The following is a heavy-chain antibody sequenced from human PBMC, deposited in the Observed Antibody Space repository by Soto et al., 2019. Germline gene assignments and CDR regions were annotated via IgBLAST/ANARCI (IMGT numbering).Heavy chain of an antibody. D-gene: IGHD3-3*01. CDR3: ARLAYYDFWSGYRPHSPDTYYYYYMDV. J-gene: IGHJ6*03. Sequence: SETLSLTCTVSGGSISSGGYYWSWIRQHPGKGLEWIGYIYYSGSTNYNPSLKSRVTISVDTSKNQFSLKLSSVTAADTAVYYCARLAYYDFWSGYRPHSPDTYYYYYMDVWGKGTTVTVSS. CDR1: GGSISSGGYY. CDR2: IYYSGST. V-gene: IGHV4-61*08.